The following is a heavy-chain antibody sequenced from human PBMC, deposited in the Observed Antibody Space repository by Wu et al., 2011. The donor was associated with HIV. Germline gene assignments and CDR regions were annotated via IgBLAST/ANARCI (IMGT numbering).Heavy chain of an antibody. CDR3: AGSYYNSYYYYSMDV. D-gene: IGHD3-10*01. CDR2: INPSGGST. Sequence: KASGYSLHQLLYALGGDTAPGQGPEWMGIINPSGGSTNYAQRFQGRVTLTRDTSTRTVYMELSSLRSDDSAVYYCAGSYYNSYYYYSMDVWGQGTTVTVSS. CDR1: GYSLHQLL. J-gene: IGHJ6*02. V-gene: IGHV1-46*01.